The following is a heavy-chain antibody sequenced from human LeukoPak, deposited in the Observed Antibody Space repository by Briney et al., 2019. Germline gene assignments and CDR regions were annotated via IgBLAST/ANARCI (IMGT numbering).Heavy chain of an antibody. CDR3: ATRPLGATGYYYYYGMDV. CDR2: MNPNSGNT. V-gene: IGHV1-8*01. D-gene: IGHD1-26*01. J-gene: IGHJ6*02. Sequence: ASVKVSCKASGYTFTSYDINWVRQATGQGLEWMGWMNPNSGNTGYAQKFQGRVTMTEDTSTDTAYMELSSLRSEDTAVYYCATRPLGATGYYYYYGMDVWGQGATVTVSS. CDR1: GYTFTSYD.